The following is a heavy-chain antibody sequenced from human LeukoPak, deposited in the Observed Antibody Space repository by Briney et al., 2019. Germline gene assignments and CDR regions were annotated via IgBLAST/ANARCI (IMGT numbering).Heavy chain of an antibody. CDR2: IKPNSGDT. D-gene: IGHD2-2*01. J-gene: IGHJ6*03. CDR1: GFTLTDY. CDR3: ARADSVPAGDYHYWYMDV. Sequence: GASVTVSCKASGFTLTDYIHWVRQDPRQGLQWMGWIKPNSGDTDYAQKLQGRVTMTRDTSISTVYMELSSLRSDDTAVYYCARADSVPAGDYHYWYMDVWGKGTMVTVSS. V-gene: IGHV1-2*02.